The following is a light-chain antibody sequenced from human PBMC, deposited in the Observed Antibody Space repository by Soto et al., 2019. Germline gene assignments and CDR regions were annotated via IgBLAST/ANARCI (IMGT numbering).Light chain of an antibody. V-gene: IGKV3-15*01. CDR1: QSISSN. Sequence: EILMTQSPGTLSASPGERAILSCRASQSISSNLAWFQQKPGQTPRLLIYNAFTRATGIPARFSGSGSGTEFTLTITSLQPEDFAVYSCQQYISRPTFGQGTKV. CDR2: NAF. J-gene: IGKJ1*01. CDR3: QQYISRPT.